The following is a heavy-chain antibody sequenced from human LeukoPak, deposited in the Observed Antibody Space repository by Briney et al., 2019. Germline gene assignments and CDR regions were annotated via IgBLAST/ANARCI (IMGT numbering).Heavy chain of an antibody. CDR1: GGSISSSSYY. J-gene: IGHJ4*02. CDR2: IYTSGST. Sequence: SETLSLTCTVSGGSISSSSYYWGWIRQPPGKGLEWIGRIYTSGSTNYNPSLKSRVTMSVDTSKNQFSLKLSSVTAADTAVYYCARGLQSGWSYYFDYWGQGTLVTVSS. CDR3: ARGLQSGWSYYFDY. V-gene: IGHV4-61*05. D-gene: IGHD6-19*01.